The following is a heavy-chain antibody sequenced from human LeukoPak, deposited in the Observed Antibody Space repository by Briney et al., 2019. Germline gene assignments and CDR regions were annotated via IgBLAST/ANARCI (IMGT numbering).Heavy chain of an antibody. Sequence: PGGSLRLSCAASGFTFSSYWMSRVRQAPGKGLEWVANIKQDGSEKYYVDSVKGRFTISRDNAKNSLYMQMNSLRAEDTAVYYCARGVKHKWGYFDYWGQGTLVTVSS. V-gene: IGHV3-7*04. CDR1: GFTFSSYW. CDR3: ARGVKHKWGYFDY. CDR2: IKQDGSEK. J-gene: IGHJ4*02. D-gene: IGHD7-27*01.